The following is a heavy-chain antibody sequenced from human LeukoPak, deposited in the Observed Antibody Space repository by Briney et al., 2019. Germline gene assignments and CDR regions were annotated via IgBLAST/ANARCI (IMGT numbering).Heavy chain of an antibody. Sequence: GSLRLSCAASGFTVGSNYMSWVRQAPGKGLEWVSVIYSGGSTYYADSVKGRFTISRDNSKNTLYLQMNSLRAEDTAVYYCARDRGWSGGRPSDYWGQGTLVTVSS. V-gene: IGHV3-66*01. CDR3: ARDRGWSGGRPSDY. CDR1: GFTVGSNY. D-gene: IGHD3-3*01. CDR2: IYSGGST. J-gene: IGHJ4*02.